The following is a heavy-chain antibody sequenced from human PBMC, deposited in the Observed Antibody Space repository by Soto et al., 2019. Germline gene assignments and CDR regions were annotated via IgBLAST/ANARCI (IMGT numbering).Heavy chain of an antibody. V-gene: IGHV4-34*01. CDR1: GGYCVDFY. Sequence: PFAPLGLTWAVEGGYCVDFYWSWIRKPPGRGLEWIGEINHSGSTNYNPSLKSRVTISVDTSKNQFSLKLSSVTAADTAVYYCARVGGKQQLALDYWGQGTLVTVSS. CDR3: ARVGGKQQLALDY. J-gene: IGHJ4*02. CDR2: INHSGST. D-gene: IGHD6-13*01.